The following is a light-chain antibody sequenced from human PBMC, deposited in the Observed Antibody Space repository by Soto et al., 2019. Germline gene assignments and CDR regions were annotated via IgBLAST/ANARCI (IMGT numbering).Light chain of an antibody. Sequence: QSALTQPASVSGSPGQSITISCTGTSSDVGGYNYVSWYQQHPGKAPKLIIYEVTDRPSGVSNRFSGSKSGNTASLTISGLQAEDEAEYYCSSYTNINTRACVFGTGTKAPS. J-gene: IGLJ1*01. CDR3: SSYTNINTRACV. CDR2: EVT. V-gene: IGLV2-14*01. CDR1: SSDVGGYNY.